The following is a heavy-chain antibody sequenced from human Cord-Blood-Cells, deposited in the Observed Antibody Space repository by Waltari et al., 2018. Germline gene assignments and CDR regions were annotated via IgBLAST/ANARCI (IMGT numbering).Heavy chain of an antibody. CDR3: TRHSNSGSDY. D-gene: IGHD2-21*01. Sequence: EVQLVESGGGLVQPGGSLKLSCAASGFTFSGSAMHWVRQASGKGLEWVGRIRSKANSYATAYAASVKGRFTISRDDSKNTAYLQMNSLKTEDTVVYYCTRHSNSGSDYWGQGTLVTVSS. V-gene: IGHV3-73*02. CDR2: IRSKANSYAT. CDR1: GFTFSGSA. J-gene: IGHJ4*02.